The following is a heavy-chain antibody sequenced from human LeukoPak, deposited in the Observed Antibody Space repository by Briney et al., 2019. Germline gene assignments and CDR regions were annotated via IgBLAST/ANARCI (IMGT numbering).Heavy chain of an antibody. CDR2: ISGSGSGGST. Sequence: GGSLRLSCGASSFTFSSSAMSWVRQAPGKGLEWVSNISGSGSGGSTYYADSVKGRFTISRDNSKNTLYLQMNSLRAEDTAVYYCAKSGYNRFDYWGQGTLVTVSS. CDR3: AKSGYNRFDY. J-gene: IGHJ4*02. V-gene: IGHV3-23*01. CDR1: SFTFSSSA. D-gene: IGHD5-24*01.